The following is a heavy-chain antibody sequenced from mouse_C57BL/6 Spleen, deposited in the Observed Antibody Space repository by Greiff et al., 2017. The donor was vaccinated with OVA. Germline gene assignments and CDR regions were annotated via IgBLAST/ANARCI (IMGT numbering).Heavy chain of an antibody. CDR3: ARARYDYAFDY. CDR2: SRNKANDYTT. Sequence: EVKLMDSGGGLVQSGRSLRLSCATSGFTFSDFYMEWVRQAPGKGLEWIAASRNKANDYTTEYSASVKGRFIVSRDTSQSILYLQMNALRAEDTAIYYCARARYDYAFDYWGQGTTLTVSS. D-gene: IGHD2-4*01. V-gene: IGHV7-1*01. CDR1: GFTFSDFY. J-gene: IGHJ2*01.